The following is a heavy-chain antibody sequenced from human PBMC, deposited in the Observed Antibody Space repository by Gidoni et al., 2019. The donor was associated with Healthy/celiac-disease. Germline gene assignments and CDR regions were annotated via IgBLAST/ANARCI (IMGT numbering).Heavy chain of an antibody. CDR3: ARGSGYPYYFDY. J-gene: IGHJ4*02. Sequence: QVQLVESGGGVVQPGRSRRLSGSASGFTFSSYGMHWVRQAPGKGLERVAVIWSDGSNKYYADSVKGRFTISRDNSKNGLYLQMNSRRAEDTAVYYCARGSGYPYYFDYWGQGTLVTVSS. D-gene: IGHD3-22*01. CDR2: IWSDGSNK. V-gene: IGHV3-33*01. CDR1: GFTFSSYG.